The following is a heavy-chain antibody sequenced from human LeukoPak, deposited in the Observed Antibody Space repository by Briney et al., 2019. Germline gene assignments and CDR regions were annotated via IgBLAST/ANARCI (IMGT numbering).Heavy chain of an antibody. D-gene: IGHD2-2*01. V-gene: IGHV3-7*01. CDR3: ATYSSSNAREFQY. J-gene: IGHJ1*01. CDR2: IRQDGSEK. Sequence: GGSLRLSCAASGSTFTTYWMSWVRQAPGKGLEWVANIRQDGSEKYYVDSVKGRFTITRDNAKNSLYLQMNSLRAEDTAVYYCATYSSSNAREFQYWGQGTLVTVSS. CDR1: GSTFTTYW.